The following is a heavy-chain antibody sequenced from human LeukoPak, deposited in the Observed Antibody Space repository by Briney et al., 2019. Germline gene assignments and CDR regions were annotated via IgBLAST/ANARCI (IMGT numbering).Heavy chain of an antibody. Sequence: PSQTLSLTCSVSGASISGGNYHWSWIRQPAGKGLEWIGRIYSSGTTNYNPSFKSRATISEDTSKNQFSLKLTSVTAADTAVYYCTRDLTQYYDVWSGSHGFDIWGQGTMVIVSS. CDR3: TRDLTQYYDVWSGSHGFDI. CDR1: GASISGGNYH. V-gene: IGHV4-61*02. D-gene: IGHD3-3*01. CDR2: IYSSGTT. J-gene: IGHJ3*02.